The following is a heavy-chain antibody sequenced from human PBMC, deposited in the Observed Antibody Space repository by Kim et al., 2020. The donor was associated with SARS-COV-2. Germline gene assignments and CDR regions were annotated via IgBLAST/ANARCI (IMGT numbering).Heavy chain of an antibody. CDR3: ATGSIVVVPAAYAFDI. J-gene: IGHJ3*02. V-gene: IGHV4-39*01. Sequence: PSLQIRVTISVDTSKNQFSLKLSAGTAAETAVYYCATGSIVVVPAAYAFDIWGQGTLVTVSS. D-gene: IGHD2-2*01.